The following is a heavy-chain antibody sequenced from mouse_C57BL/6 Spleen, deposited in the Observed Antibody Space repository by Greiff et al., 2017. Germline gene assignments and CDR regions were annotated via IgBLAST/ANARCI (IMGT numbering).Heavy chain of an antibody. V-gene: IGHV3-6*01. CDR1: GYSITSGYY. CDR3: AREGYGSSYGYFDV. J-gene: IGHJ1*03. Sequence: VQLQQSGPGLVKPSQSLSLTCSVTGYSITSGYYWNWLRQFPGNKLEWMGYISYDGSHNYNPSLKNRISITRDTSKNQFFLKLNSVTTEDTATYYCAREGYGSSYGYFDVWGTGTTVTVSS. CDR2: ISYDGSH. D-gene: IGHD1-1*01.